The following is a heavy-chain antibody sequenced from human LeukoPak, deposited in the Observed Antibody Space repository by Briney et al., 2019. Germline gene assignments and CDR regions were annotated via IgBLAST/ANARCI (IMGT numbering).Heavy chain of an antibody. CDR3: ARLHSSGWYYFDY. J-gene: IGHJ4*02. D-gene: IGHD6-19*01. V-gene: IGHV4-59*08. CDR1: GGSISSYY. CDR2: IYYSGST. Sequence: SETLSLTCTVSGGSISSYYWSWIRQPPGKGLEWIGYIYYSGSTDYNPSLKSRVTISVDTSKNQFSLKLSSVTAADTAVYYCARLHSSGWYYFDYWGQGTLVTVSS.